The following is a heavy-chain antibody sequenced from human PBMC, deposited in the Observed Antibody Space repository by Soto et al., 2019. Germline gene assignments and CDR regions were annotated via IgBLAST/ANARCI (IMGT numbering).Heavy chain of an antibody. Sequence: EVQLVESGGGLVQPGGSLRLSCAASGFTFSSYSMNWVRQAPGKGLEWVPYISSSSSTIYYADSVKGRFTISRDNAKNSLYLQMNSLRAEDTAVYYCARGGGCSGGSCNFDYWGQGTLVTVSS. D-gene: IGHD2-15*01. CDR2: ISSSSSTI. V-gene: IGHV3-48*01. J-gene: IGHJ4*02. CDR1: GFTFSSYS. CDR3: ARGGGCSGGSCNFDY.